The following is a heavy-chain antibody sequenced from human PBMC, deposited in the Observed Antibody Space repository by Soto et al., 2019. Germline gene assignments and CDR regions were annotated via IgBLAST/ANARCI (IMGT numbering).Heavy chain of an antibody. CDR2: TYYRSKWYN. D-gene: IGHD6-6*01. Sequence: SQTLSLTCAISGDSVSSNSAAWNWIRQSPSRGLEWLGRTYYRSKWYNDYAVSVKSRITINPDTSKNQFSLQLNSVTPEDTAVYYCARHRGRQLVRYYYYGMDAWGQGTTVTVSS. J-gene: IGHJ6*02. CDR1: GDSVSSNSAA. V-gene: IGHV6-1*01. CDR3: ARHRGRQLVRYYYYGMDA.